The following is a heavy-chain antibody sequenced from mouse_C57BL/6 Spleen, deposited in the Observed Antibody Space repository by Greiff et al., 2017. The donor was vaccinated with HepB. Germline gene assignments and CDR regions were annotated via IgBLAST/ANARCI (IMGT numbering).Heavy chain of an antibody. CDR3: ARRGLYTMDY. D-gene: IGHD3-1*01. J-gene: IGHJ4*01. CDR2: IYPSDSET. Sequence: QVQLKQPGAELVRPGSSVKLSCKASGYTFTSYWMDWVKQRPGQGLEWIGNIYPSDSETHYNQKFKDKATLTVDKSSSTAYMQLSSLTSDDSAVYYCARRGLYTMDYCGQGTSVTVSS. CDR1: GYTFTSYW. V-gene: IGHV1-61*01.